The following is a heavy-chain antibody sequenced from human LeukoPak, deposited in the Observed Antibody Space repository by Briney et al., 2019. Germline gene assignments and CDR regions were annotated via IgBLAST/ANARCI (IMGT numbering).Heavy chain of an antibody. CDR1: GVPFSNYY. Sequence: SETLSLTCGVSGVPFSNYYWSWVRQSPTQGLEWIGEINHSGYTNYNPSLKSRVTMSIDTSKNQFSLKLTSVTAADAGVYYCTRAVAGHPDWGQGTLVTV. J-gene: IGHJ4*02. CDR2: INHSGYT. D-gene: IGHD6-19*01. V-gene: IGHV4-34*01. CDR3: TRAVAGHPD.